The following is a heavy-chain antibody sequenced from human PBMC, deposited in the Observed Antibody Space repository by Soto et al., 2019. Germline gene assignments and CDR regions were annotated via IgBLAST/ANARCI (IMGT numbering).Heavy chain of an antibody. CDR3: AKANVSCYRSRCYDY. CDR1: GFTFRDYA. D-gene: IGHD6-13*01. CDR2: ISGGGGT. V-gene: IGHV3-23*01. J-gene: IGHJ4*02. Sequence: PGGSLRLSWAASGFTFRDYAMSWVRQAPGKGLEWVSVISGGGGTHYADSVTGRFSISRDNPKNTLYMQMNSLRAEDTAVYYCAKANVSCYRSRCYDYWGQGTLVTVSS.